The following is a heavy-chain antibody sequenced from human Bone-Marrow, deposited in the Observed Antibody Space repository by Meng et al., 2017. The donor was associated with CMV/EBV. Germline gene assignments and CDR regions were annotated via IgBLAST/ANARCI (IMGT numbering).Heavy chain of an antibody. V-gene: IGHV1-8*02. CDR3: ARRLLMATGFWSGPGYHGMDV. CDR1: GYTFTGYY. D-gene: IGHD3-3*01. CDR2: INPNSGNT. J-gene: IGHJ6*02. Sequence: ASVKVSCKASGYTFTGYYMHWVRQAPGQGLEWMGWINPNSGNTGYAQKFQGRVTMTRNTSISTAYMELSSLRSEDTAVYYCARRLLMATGFWSGPGYHGMDVWGQGTTVTVSS.